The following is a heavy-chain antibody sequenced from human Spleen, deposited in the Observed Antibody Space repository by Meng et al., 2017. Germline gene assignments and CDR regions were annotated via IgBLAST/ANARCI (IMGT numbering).Heavy chain of an antibody. D-gene: IGHD6-19*01. CDR2: INWNGD. CDR3: ARGSGWYNWFDP. CDR1: GFKIDDFG. V-gene: IGHV3-20*04. J-gene: IGHJ5*02. Sequence: GGSLRLSCAAFGFKIDDFGMSWVRQAPGKGLEWVSGINWNGDRYADSVKGRFTISRDNANNSLYLQMNRLRAEDTAFYYCARGSGWYNWFDPWGQGTLVTVSS.